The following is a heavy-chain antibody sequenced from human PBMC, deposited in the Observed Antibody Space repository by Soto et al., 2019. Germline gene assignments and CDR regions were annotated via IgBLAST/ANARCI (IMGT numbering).Heavy chain of an antibody. CDR3: ARYEFVEFFLGSF. Sequence: ASVKVSCKASGGTFSSYAISWVRQAPGQGLEWMGGIIPIFGTPYYAQKFEDRVTITADESTSTAYMELSSLRSEDTAVYYCARYEFVEFFLGSFWGQGTLVTVSS. J-gene: IGHJ4*02. CDR1: GGTFSSYA. D-gene: IGHD3-3*01. CDR2: IIPIFGTP. V-gene: IGHV1-69*13.